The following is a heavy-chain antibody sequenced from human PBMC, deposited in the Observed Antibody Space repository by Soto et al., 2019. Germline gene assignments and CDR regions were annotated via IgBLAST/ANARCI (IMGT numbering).Heavy chain of an antibody. Sequence: PSETLSLTCAVSGGSISSSNWWSWVRQPPGKGLEWIGEIYHSVSTNYNPSLKSRVTISVDKSKNQFSLKLSSVTAADTAVYYCARGGGGYYYDSSGYYHFDYWGQGALVTVSS. V-gene: IGHV4-4*02. D-gene: IGHD3-22*01. CDR2: IYHSVST. J-gene: IGHJ4*02. CDR3: ARGGGGYYYDSSGYYHFDY. CDR1: GGSISSSNW.